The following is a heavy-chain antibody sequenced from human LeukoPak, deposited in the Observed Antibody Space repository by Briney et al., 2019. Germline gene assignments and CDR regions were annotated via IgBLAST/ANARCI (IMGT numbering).Heavy chain of an antibody. Sequence: GGSLRLSCTASGFTFRDYEMDWVRQAPGKGVEWMSYSNTDGTTLYADSVRGRFAISRHNAKNSLYLQMNSLRVEDRAGYYCVREVCSGGRCYDAFYVWGEGTMVTVSS. D-gene: IGHD2-15*01. CDR1: GFTFRDYE. CDR2: SNTDGTT. CDR3: VREVCSGGRCYDAFYV. V-gene: IGHV3-69-1*01. J-gene: IGHJ3*01.